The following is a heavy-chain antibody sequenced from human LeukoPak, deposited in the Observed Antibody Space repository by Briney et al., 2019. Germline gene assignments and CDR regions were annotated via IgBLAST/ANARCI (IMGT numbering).Heavy chain of an antibody. V-gene: IGHV3-7*01. D-gene: IGHD3-3*01. CDR2: INPDGTKA. CDR3: ATAPASVDSS. CDR1: GFTFTRFW. Sequence: GGSLRLSCAASGFTFTRFWLTWVRQSPGKGLEWVANINPDGTKATYVDSVEGRFAISRDNAKNSVFLLMTSLRAEDTAMYYCATAPASVDSSWGQGTLVAVSS. J-gene: IGHJ5*02.